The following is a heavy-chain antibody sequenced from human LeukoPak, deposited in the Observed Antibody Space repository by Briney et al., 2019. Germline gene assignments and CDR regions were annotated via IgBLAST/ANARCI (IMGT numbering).Heavy chain of an antibody. J-gene: IGHJ6*03. Sequence: SVTVSFKASGGTFITYAISWVRQAPGQGREWMGGIIPIFGTAKYAQQLQGRATITTDESTSTAYMELSSLRSEDTAVYYCARSKSSFYYMDVWGKGTTVTVSS. CDR1: GGTFITYA. CDR2: IIPIFGTA. CDR3: ARSKSSFYYMDV. D-gene: IGHD3-10*01. V-gene: IGHV1-69*05.